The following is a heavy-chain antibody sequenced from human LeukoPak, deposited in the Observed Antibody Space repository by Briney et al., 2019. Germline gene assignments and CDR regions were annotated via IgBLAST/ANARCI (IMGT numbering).Heavy chain of an antibody. D-gene: IGHD6-19*01. V-gene: IGHV3-30*18. J-gene: IGHJ5*02. Sequence: GGSLTLSCAASGLIFSTYGMHWVRHAPGKGRDWVAAISYDGRHKYYADSVKGRFTIARDTSKNTPSLQMSSRRAEDTAVYYYAKDPAVAGRGAHSWFDPWGQGTLVTVSS. CDR1: GLIFSTYG. CDR2: ISYDGRHK. CDR3: AKDPAVAGRGAHSWFDP.